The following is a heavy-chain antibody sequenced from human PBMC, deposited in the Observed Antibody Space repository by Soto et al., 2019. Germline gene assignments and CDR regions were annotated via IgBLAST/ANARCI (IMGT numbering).Heavy chain of an antibody. J-gene: IGHJ4*02. Sequence: SETLSLTCTVSGGSISSYYWSWIRQPPGKGLEWVGYIYYSGSTNYNPSLKSRVTISVDTSKNQFSLKLSSVTAADTAVYYCARTYFWSGYYGYYFDYWGQGTLVTVSS. CDR3: ARTYFWSGYYGYYFDY. CDR2: IYYSGST. CDR1: GGSISSYY. D-gene: IGHD3-3*01. V-gene: IGHV4-59*01.